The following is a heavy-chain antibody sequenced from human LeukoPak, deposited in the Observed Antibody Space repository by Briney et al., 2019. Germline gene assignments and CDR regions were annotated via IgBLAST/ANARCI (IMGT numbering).Heavy chain of an antibody. CDR2: IYYSGST. D-gene: IGHD3-9*01. Sequence: PSETLSLTCTVSGGSISSYYWSWIRQPPGEGLECIGYIYYSGSTNYNPSLESRVTISVDTSKNQFFLKLSAVTDADTAVYYCARVQRYFDWLSKYYYYYYRDVWGKGTTVTVSS. CDR1: GGSISSYY. CDR3: ARVQRYFDWLSKYYYYYYRDV. J-gene: IGHJ6*03. V-gene: IGHV4-59*01.